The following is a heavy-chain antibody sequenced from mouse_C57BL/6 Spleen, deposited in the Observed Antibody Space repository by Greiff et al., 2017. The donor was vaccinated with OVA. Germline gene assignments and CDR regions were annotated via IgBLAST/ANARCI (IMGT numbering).Heavy chain of an antibody. CDR3: ARRGSIYYDYSYWYFDV. CDR1: GYTFTSYW. V-gene: IGHV1-55*01. J-gene: IGHJ1*03. Sequence: VQLQQPGAELVKPGASVKMSCKASGYTFTSYWITWVKQRPGQGLEWIGDIYPGSGSTNYNEKFKSKATLTVDTSSSTAYMQLSSLTSEDSAVYYCARRGSIYYDYSYWYFDVWGTGTTVTVSS. CDR2: IYPGSGST. D-gene: IGHD2-4*01.